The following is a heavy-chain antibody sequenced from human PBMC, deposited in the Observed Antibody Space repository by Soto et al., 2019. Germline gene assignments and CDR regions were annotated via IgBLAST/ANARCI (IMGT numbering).Heavy chain of an antibody. Sequence: QVQLQQWGAGLLKPSETLSLICAVYGGSFSGYYWSWIRQPPGKGLEWIGEINHSGSTNYNPSLMSRVTISVDTYKNQFSLKLSSVTAADTAVYYCARRAKYYCSGGSCYLFDYWGQGTLVTVSS. D-gene: IGHD2-15*01. J-gene: IGHJ4*02. CDR3: ARRAKYYCSGGSCYLFDY. CDR2: INHSGST. CDR1: GGSFSGYY. V-gene: IGHV4-34*01.